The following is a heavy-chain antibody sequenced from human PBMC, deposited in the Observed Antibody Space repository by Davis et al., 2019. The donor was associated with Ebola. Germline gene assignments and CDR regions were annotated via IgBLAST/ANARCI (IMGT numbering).Heavy chain of an antibody. CDR1: GFPFSHYA. J-gene: IGHJ4*02. Sequence: GESLKISCVGSGFPFSHYAMSWVRQAPGKGLQWVSTLSGAGYNAYYADSVEGRFTISRDNAKNSLYLQMTSLKVEDSAVYFCARKDFGDYAYSDYWGQGTLVTVSS. CDR3: ARKDFGDYAYSDY. D-gene: IGHD4-17*01. CDR2: LSGAGYNA. V-gene: IGHV3-23*01.